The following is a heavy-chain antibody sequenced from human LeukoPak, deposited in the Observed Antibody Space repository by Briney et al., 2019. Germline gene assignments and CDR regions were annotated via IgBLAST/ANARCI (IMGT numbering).Heavy chain of an antibody. CDR2: IYYSGSS. V-gene: IGHV4-59*01. Sequence: SETLSLTCTVPGGSISSYYWSWIRQPPGKGPGRIGYIYYSGSSNYNPSLQSRVTISVETSKNQSSLQLSSVTAADTAGYYCARDSRFDSYGYYYYYYMDVWGKGTTVTVSS. J-gene: IGHJ6*03. D-gene: IGHD5-18*01. CDR1: GGSISSYY. CDR3: ARDSRFDSYGYYYYYYMDV.